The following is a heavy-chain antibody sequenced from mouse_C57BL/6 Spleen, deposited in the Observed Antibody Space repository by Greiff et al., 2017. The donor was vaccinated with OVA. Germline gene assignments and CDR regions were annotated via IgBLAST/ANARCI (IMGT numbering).Heavy chain of an antibody. Sequence: QVQLQQPGAELVKPGASVKLSCKASGYTFTSYWMHWVKQRPGQGLEWIGMIHPNSGSTNYNEKFKSKATLTVDKSSSTAYMQRSSLTSEDSAFYYCARAGPYYGSRTTWYFDVWGTGTTVTVSS. V-gene: IGHV1-64*01. CDR2: IHPNSGST. J-gene: IGHJ1*03. D-gene: IGHD1-1*01. CDR1: GYTFTSYW. CDR3: ARAGPYYGSRTTWYFDV.